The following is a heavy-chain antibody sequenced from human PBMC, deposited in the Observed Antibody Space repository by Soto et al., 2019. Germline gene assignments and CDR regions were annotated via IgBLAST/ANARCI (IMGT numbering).Heavy chain of an antibody. Sequence: QVQLVESGGGVVQPGRSLRLSCAASGFTFSSYAMHWVRQAPGKGLEWVAVISYDGSDKYSADSVKGRFTISRDNSKNMLNLQMNSLRADDTAVYYCAKALGELSPESYDYWGQGTLITVSS. CDR1: GFTFSSYA. CDR2: ISYDGSDK. J-gene: IGHJ4*02. D-gene: IGHD3-16*02. V-gene: IGHV3-30*18. CDR3: AKALGELSPESYDY.